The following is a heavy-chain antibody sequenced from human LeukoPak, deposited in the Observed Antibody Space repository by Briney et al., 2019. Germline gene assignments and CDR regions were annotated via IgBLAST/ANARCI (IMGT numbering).Heavy chain of an antibody. D-gene: IGHD2/OR15-2a*01. Sequence: GESLKISCKASGYNFPKSWIGWVRQMPGKGLEWMAIVYPDDTRTKYSPSFQGQVTISADKSINTAYLQWSSLRASDTAMYYCARPDYFASHDWGQGTLVTVSS. V-gene: IGHV5-51*01. CDR2: VYPDDTRT. CDR1: GYNFPKSW. CDR3: ARPDYFASHD. J-gene: IGHJ4*02.